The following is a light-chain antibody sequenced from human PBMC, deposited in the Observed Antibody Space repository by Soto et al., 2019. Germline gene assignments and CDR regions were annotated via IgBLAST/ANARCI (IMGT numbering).Light chain of an antibody. J-gene: IGKJ1*01. CDR3: QQYVSSPWA. CDR1: QSIGSN. Sequence: EIVLTQSPATLSVSPGERATLSCRASQSIGSNLAWYQQKPGQAPRLLIYGASTRATGIPGRFTGSGSGAEFTLTISSLQSEDFAVYYCQQYVSSPWAFGQGTKVEI. CDR2: GAS. V-gene: IGKV3-15*01.